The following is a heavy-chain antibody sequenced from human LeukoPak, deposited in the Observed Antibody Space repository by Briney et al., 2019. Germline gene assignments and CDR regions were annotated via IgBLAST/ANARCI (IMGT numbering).Heavy chain of an antibody. D-gene: IGHD2-2*01. CDR3: GIVPAAMAPGDY. V-gene: IGHV4-39*07. J-gene: IGHJ4*02. CDR1: GGSISSSSYY. Sequence: SETLSLTCTVSGGSISSSSYYWGWIRQPPGKGLEWIGSIYYSGSTYYNPSLKSRVTISVDTSKNQFSLKLSSVTAADTAVYYCGIVPAAMAPGDYWGQGTLVTVSS. CDR2: IYYSGST.